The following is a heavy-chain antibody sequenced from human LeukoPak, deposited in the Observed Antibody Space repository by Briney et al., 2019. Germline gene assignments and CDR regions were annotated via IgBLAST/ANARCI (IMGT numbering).Heavy chain of an antibody. CDR1: GGSISSSSYY. D-gene: IGHD6-13*01. J-gene: IGHJ5*02. Sequence: PSETLSLTCTVSGGSISSSSYYWGWIRQPPGKGLEWIGSIYYSGSTYYNPSLKSRVTISVDTSKNQFSLKLSSVTAPDTAVYYCARGSSSWSHEFDPWGQGTLVTVSS. V-gene: IGHV4-39*01. CDR2: IYYSGST. CDR3: ARGSSSWSHEFDP.